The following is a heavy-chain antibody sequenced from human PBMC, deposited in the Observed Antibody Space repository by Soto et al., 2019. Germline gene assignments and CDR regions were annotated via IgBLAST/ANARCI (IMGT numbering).Heavy chain of an antibody. J-gene: IGHJ4*02. CDR1: GFTFSSHG. Sequence: GGSLRLSCAASGFTFSSHGMHWVRQAPGKGLEWVAVISYDGSNKYYADSVKGRFTISRDNSQNTLYLQMNSLRAEDTAVYYCAKVTPQGVTTFHYFDYWGQGTLVTVSS. D-gene: IGHD4-17*01. CDR3: AKVTPQGVTTFHYFDY. V-gene: IGHV3-30*18. CDR2: ISYDGSNK.